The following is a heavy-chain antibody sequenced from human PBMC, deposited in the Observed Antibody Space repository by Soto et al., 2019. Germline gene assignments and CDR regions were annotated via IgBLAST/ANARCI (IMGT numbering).Heavy chain of an antibody. Sequence: EVQLLEPGGGLVQPGGSLRLSCAASGFTFSSYAMSWVRQAPGKGLEWVSAISGSGGSTYYADSVKGRFTISRDNSKNTLYLQMNSLRAEDTAVYYCAKASGWFGEFDYWGQGTLVTVSS. CDR3: AKASGWFGEFDY. D-gene: IGHD3-10*01. J-gene: IGHJ4*02. CDR2: ISGSGGST. CDR1: GFTFSSYA. V-gene: IGHV3-23*01.